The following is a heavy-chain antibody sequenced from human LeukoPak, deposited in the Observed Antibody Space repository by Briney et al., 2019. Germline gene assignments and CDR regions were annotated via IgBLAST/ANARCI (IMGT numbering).Heavy chain of an antibody. V-gene: IGHV3-9*01. Sequence: QTGGSLRLSCAASGFTFDDYAMHWVRQAPGKGLEWVSGISWNSGSIGYADSVKGRFTISRDNAKNSLYLQMNSLRAEDTALYYCARIAAAGIDSWGQGTLVTVSS. J-gene: IGHJ4*02. CDR1: GFTFDDYA. D-gene: IGHD6-13*01. CDR2: ISWNSGSI. CDR3: ARIAAAGIDS.